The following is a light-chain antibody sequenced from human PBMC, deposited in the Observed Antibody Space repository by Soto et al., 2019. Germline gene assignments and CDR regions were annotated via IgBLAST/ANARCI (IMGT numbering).Light chain of an antibody. CDR2: ATS. Sequence: EIVVTQSPATLSVSPGERATLSCRASQSVGNNFAWYQQKPGQAPRLLIFATSTRATGVPPRVSGSGSGTEFTLTIICLQSEDFEVDYCHQYGDWPFTFGGGAKVEIE. V-gene: IGKV3-15*01. J-gene: IGKJ4*01. CDR3: HQYGDWPFT. CDR1: QSVGNN.